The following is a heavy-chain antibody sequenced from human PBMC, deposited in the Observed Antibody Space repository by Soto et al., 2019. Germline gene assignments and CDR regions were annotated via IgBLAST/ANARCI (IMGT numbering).Heavy chain of an antibody. J-gene: IGHJ4*02. CDR1: GYTFTNYA. CDR2: ISAYNGNT. CDR3: ARDSPPVDY. Sequence: GASVKVSCKASGYTFTNYAISWVRQAPGQGLEWMGWISAYNGNTNYAQKLRGRVTMTTDTSTSTAYMELRSLGSDDTAVYYCARDSPPVDYWGQGTLVTVSS. V-gene: IGHV1-18*01.